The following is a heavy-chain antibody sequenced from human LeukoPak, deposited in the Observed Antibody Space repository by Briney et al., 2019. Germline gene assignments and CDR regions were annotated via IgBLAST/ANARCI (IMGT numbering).Heavy chain of an antibody. CDR1: GFSLSTSGVG. CDR2: IYWNDDK. J-gene: IGHJ4*02. Sequence: SGPTLVKPTQTLTLTCTFSGFSLSTSGVGVGWIRQPPGKALEWLALIYWNDDKRYSPSLKSRLTITKDTSKNQVVLTMTNMDPVDTATYYCAHLGGATILGYYFDYWGQGTLVTVSS. V-gene: IGHV2-5*01. D-gene: IGHD5-12*01. CDR3: AHLGGATILGYYFDY.